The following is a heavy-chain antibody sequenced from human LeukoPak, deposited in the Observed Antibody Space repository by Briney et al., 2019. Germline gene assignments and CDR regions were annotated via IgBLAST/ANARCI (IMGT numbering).Heavy chain of an antibody. V-gene: IGHV3-48*03. CDR2: ISGSGSTI. Sequence: GGSLRLSCAASGFTFSSYGMHWVRQAPGEGLEWVSAISGSGSTIYYADSVKGRFTISRDNAKNSLYLQMNSLRAGDTAVYYCARSKYSSGWAPWFDPWGQGTLVTVSS. CDR1: GFTFSSYG. CDR3: ARSKYSSGWAPWFDP. J-gene: IGHJ5*02. D-gene: IGHD6-19*01.